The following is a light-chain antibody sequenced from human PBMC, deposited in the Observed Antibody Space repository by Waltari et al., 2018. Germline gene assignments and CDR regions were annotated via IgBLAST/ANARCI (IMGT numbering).Light chain of an antibody. CDR2: CAF. Sequence: EIVLTQSPGTLSLSPGEGATLSCRTSQTIRTTYLAWYQQKPGQAPTLLIYCAFSRATGIPDRFTGSGSGTDFSLTISSLEPEDFATYYCQQYDISPLTFGGGTKVEIK. CDR1: QTIRTTY. V-gene: IGKV3-20*01. CDR3: QQYDISPLT. J-gene: IGKJ4*01.